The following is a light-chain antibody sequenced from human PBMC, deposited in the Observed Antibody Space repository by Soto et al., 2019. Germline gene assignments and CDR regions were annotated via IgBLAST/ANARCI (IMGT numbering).Light chain of an antibody. Sequence: QSVLTQPPSVSGAPGQKVTISCTGSSSNIGAGYDVHWYQQLPGTAPKLLIYGNTNRPSGVPDRFSGSKSATSASLAINGLQAEDEADYYCQSFDSILSGVVFGGGTKLTVL. CDR1: SSNIGAGYD. CDR2: GNT. CDR3: QSFDSILSGVV. J-gene: IGLJ2*01. V-gene: IGLV1-40*01.